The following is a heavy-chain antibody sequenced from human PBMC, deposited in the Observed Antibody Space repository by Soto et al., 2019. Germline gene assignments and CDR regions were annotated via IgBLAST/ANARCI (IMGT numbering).Heavy chain of an antibody. V-gene: IGHV3-21*01. D-gene: IGHD1-26*01. Sequence: EVQVVESGGDLVKPGGSLRLSCASSGLTFSTYTMNWVRQAPGKGLEWVSSNNGRGNYIYYAESVKGRFTISRDNAKNSLYLQMDRLRAEDAGIYYCVREDGKVGTNSAFDYWGLGALVTVSS. CDR3: VREDGKVGTNSAFDY. J-gene: IGHJ4*02. CDR2: NNGRGNYI. CDR1: GLTFSTYT.